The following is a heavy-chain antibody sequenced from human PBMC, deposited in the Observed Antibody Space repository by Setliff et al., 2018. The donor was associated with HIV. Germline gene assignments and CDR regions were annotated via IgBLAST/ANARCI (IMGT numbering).Heavy chain of an antibody. CDR2: IYNSGST. D-gene: IGHD2-21*02. CDR3: ASTYCGGDCYSRYFQH. CDR1: GSSISSYY. Sequence: KPSETLSLTCTVSGSSISSYYWNWIRQSPGKGLEWIGYIYNSGSTNYNPSLKSRVTISVDTSKNQFSLKLSSVTAADTAVYYCASTYCGGDCYSRYFQHWGQGTLVTVSS. V-gene: IGHV4-59*01. J-gene: IGHJ1*01.